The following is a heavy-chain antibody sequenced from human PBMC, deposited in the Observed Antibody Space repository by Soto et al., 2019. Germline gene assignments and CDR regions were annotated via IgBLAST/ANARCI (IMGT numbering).Heavy chain of an antibody. Sequence: ASVKVSCKASGYTFTGYYMHWVQQAPGQGLEWMGWINPNSGGTNYAQKFQGWVTMTRDTSISTAYMELSRLRSDDTAVYYCARDGSGITIFGVVNRGGSYYYGMDVWGQGTTVTVSS. J-gene: IGHJ6*02. CDR2: INPNSGGT. D-gene: IGHD3-3*01. CDR1: GYTFTGYY. V-gene: IGHV1-2*04. CDR3: ARDGSGITIFGVVNRGGSYYYGMDV.